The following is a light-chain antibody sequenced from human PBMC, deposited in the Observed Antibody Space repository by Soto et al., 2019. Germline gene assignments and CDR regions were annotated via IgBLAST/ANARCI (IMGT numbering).Light chain of an antibody. J-gene: IGKJ4*01. V-gene: IGKV3-15*01. CDR2: GAS. CDR1: QSVSSN. Sequence: EIVMTRSPATLSVSPGERATLSCRASQSVSSNLAWYQQKPGQAPRLLIYGASTRATGIPARFSGSGSGTEFTLTISSLQSEDLAVYYCQQYNNWPLTFGGGTKVEIK. CDR3: QQYNNWPLT.